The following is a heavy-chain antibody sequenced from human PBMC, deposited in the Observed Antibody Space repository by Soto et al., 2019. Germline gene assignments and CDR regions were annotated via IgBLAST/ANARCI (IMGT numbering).Heavy chain of an antibody. Sequence: EVQLVQSGAEVKKPGESLKISCEASGYSFASYWIGWVRQMPGKGLEWMGIIYPDDSDTRYSPSFQGQVTISADKSISTAYLQWSTLKPSDTAMYYCARRPRIELSDPLGAFDIWGQGTTVTVSS. CDR3: ARRPRIELSDPLGAFDI. CDR2: IYPDDSDT. J-gene: IGHJ3*02. V-gene: IGHV5-51*03. CDR1: GYSFASYW. D-gene: IGHD1-26*01.